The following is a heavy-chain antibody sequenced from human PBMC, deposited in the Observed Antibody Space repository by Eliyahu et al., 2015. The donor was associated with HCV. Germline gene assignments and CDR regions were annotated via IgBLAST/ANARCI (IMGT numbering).Heavy chain of an antibody. D-gene: IGHD2-15*01. V-gene: IGHV4-39*01. CDR2: IYSSGST. CDR1: GGSISSSSYY. CDR3: ARGYCSGGSCYPGAFDI. J-gene: IGHJ3*02. Sequence: QLQLQESGPGLVKPSETLSLTCTVSGGSISSSSYYWGWXRXPPGKGLEWIGSIYSSGSTYYNSSLKSRVTISVDTSKNQFSLKLSSVTAADTAVYYCARGYCSGGSCYPGAFDIWGQGTMVTVSS.